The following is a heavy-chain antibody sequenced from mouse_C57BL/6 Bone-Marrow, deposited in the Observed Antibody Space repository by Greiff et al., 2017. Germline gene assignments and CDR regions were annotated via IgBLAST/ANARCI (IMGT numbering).Heavy chain of an antibody. D-gene: IGHD1-1*01. CDR3: ASNTLLRCGYYFDY. V-gene: IGHV5-17*01. CDR2: ISSGSSTI. Sequence: EVQLVESGGGLVKPGGSLKLSCAASGFTFSDYGMHWVRQAPEKGLEWVAYISSGSSTIYYADTVKGRFTISRDNAKNTLFLQMTSLRSEDTAMSYCASNTLLRCGYYFDYWGQGTTLTVSS. J-gene: IGHJ2*01. CDR1: GFTFSDYG.